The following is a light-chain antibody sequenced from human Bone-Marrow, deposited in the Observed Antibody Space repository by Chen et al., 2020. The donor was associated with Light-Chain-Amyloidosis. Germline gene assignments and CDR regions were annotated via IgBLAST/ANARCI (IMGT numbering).Light chain of an antibody. CDR1: NIGSTS. CDR3: QVWERGSDRPV. Sequence: SYVLTQPSAVSVAPGQTATIACGGNNIGSTSVHWYQQTPGQAPLLVVYDDSDRPSGIPERVSAASSGNTATLPISRVEAGDEADYYCQVWERGSDRPVFGGGTKLTVL. J-gene: IGLJ3*02. CDR2: DDS. V-gene: IGLV3-21*02.